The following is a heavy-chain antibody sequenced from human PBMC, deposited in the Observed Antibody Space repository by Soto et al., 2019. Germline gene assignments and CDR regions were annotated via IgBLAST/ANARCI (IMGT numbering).Heavy chain of an antibody. CDR2: ISSSAGTI. Sequence: QVQLVESGGGLVKPGGSLRLSYAASGFTFSNYYMSWIRQAPGKGLEWVSYISSSAGTIYYAASVKGRFTISRDNAKDSLYLKMNILRAEATAVYYCASSGIYYSGGSCYRGGFEIWVQGTMVTVSS. CDR1: GFTFSNYY. J-gene: IGHJ3*02. D-gene: IGHD2-15*01. CDR3: ASSGIYYSGGSCYRGGFEI. V-gene: IGHV3-11*01.